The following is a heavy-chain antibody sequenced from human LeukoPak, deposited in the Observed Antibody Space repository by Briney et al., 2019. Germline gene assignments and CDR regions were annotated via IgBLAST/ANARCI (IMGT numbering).Heavy chain of an antibody. V-gene: IGHV4-31*03. CDR1: GGSISSGGYY. D-gene: IGHD2-15*01. CDR3: ARDRLYCSGGSCYSGWFDP. J-gene: IGHJ5*02. CDR2: IYYSGST. Sequence: PSQTLSLTCTVSGGSISSGGYYWGWIRQHPGKGLEWIGYIYYSGSTYYNPSLKSRVTISVDTSKNQFSLKLSSVTAADTAVYYCARDRLYCSGGSCYSGWFDPWGQGTLVTVSS.